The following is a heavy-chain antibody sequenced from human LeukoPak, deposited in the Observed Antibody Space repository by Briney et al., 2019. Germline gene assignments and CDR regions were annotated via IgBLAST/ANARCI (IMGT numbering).Heavy chain of an antibody. CDR2: IRYDGSDK. J-gene: IGHJ3*02. D-gene: IGHD5-24*01. Sequence: GGSLRLSCAASGFTFRSYGMHWVRQAPGKGLEWVAFIRYDGSDKYYVDSVKGRFTLSRDNAKNSLYLQMNSLRAEDTALYYCARDLGYKDYVSAFDIWGQGTMVTVSS. CDR3: ARDLGYKDYVSAFDI. CDR1: GFTFRSYG. V-gene: IGHV3-30*02.